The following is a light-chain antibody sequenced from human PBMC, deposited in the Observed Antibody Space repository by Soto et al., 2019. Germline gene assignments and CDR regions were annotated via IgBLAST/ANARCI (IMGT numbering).Light chain of an antibody. Sequence: QSALTQPASVSGSPGQSITISCTGTSSDIGGYNYVSWYQQLPGKVPKLIIYDVSNRPSGVSDRFSGSKSGNAASLTISGLQAEDEAEYYCSSYTSTSTIYVFGPGTKLTVL. V-gene: IGLV2-14*03. J-gene: IGLJ1*01. CDR2: DVS. CDR1: SSDIGGYNY. CDR3: SSYTSTSTIYV.